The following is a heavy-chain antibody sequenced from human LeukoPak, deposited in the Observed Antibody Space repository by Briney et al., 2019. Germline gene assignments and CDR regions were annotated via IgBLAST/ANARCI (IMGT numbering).Heavy chain of an antibody. CDR3: ARGYSSSWNWFDP. CDR2: FDPEDGET. V-gene: IGHV1-24*01. D-gene: IGHD6-13*01. Sequence: ASVKVSCKVSGYTLTELSMHWVRQAPGKGLEWMGGFDPEDGETIYAQKFQGRVTMTRDMSTSTVYMELSSLRSEDTAVYYCARGYSSSWNWFDPWGQGTLVTVSS. J-gene: IGHJ5*02. CDR1: GYTLTELS.